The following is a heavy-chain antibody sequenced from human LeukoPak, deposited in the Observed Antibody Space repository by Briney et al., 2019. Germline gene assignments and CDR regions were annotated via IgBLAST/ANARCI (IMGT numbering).Heavy chain of an antibody. J-gene: IGHJ4*02. CDR3: ARATNWDYEPIKFDY. D-gene: IGHD1-7*01. Sequence: PSETLSLTCTVSGGSIRSSSYNWGWIRQPPGKGLDWIGSIHYTGSTYYNPSLKSRVTISVDTSKNQFSLKLSSVTAADTAIYYCARATNWDYEPIKFDYWGQGTLVIVSS. V-gene: IGHV4-39*07. CDR2: IHYTGST. CDR1: GGSIRSSSYN.